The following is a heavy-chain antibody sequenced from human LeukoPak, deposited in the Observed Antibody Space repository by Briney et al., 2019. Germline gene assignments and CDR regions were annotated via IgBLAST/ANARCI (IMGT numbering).Heavy chain of an antibody. CDR3: ARGPPLYSSGWYGNYFDY. J-gene: IGHJ4*02. Sequence: SETLSLTCAVYGGSLSGYYWSWIRQPPGKGLEWIGEINHSGSTNYNPSLKSRVTISVDTSKNQFSLKLSSVTAADTAVYYCARGPPLYSSGWYGNYFDYWGQGTLVTVSS. D-gene: IGHD6-19*01. CDR2: INHSGST. CDR1: GGSLSGYY. V-gene: IGHV4-34*01.